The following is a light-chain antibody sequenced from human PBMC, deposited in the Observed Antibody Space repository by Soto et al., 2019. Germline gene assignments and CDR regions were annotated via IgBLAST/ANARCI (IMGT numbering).Light chain of an antibody. J-gene: IGKJ2*01. V-gene: IGKV3-15*01. CDR3: QHYIHWPYT. CDR1: QSISTK. Sequence: IVMTQTPATLSVPPGERATLSCRASQSISTKLAWYQQKPGQAPRLLMYDASTRATGFPARFSGSGSGTEFTLTISSLQSEDFAVYYCQHYIHWPYTFGQGTKLEIK. CDR2: DAS.